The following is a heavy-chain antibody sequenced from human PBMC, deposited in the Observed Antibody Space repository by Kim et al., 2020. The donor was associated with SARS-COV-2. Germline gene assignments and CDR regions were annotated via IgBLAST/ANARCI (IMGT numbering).Heavy chain of an antibody. D-gene: IGHD2-2*01. Sequence: GGSLRLSCAASGFTFSSYGMHWVRQAPGKGLEWVAVISYDGSNKYYADSVKGRFTISRDNSKNSLYLQMNSLRAEDTAVYYCAKDGRPYCSSTSCSGQNWFDPWGQGTLVTVSS. V-gene: IGHV3-30*18. CDR2: ISYDGSNK. CDR3: AKDGRPYCSSTSCSGQNWFDP. CDR1: GFTFSSYG. J-gene: IGHJ5*02.